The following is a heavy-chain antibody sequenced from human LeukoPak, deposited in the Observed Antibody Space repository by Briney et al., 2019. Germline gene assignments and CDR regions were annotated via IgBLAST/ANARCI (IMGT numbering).Heavy chain of an antibody. CDR2: ISSSGSTI. CDR1: GFTFSDYY. CDR3: ARRRYSGSSQHFDY. D-gene: IGHD1-26*01. Sequence: NPGGSLRLSCAASGFTFSDYYMSWIRQAPGKGLEWVSYISSSGSTIYYADSVKGRFTISRDNAKNSLYLQMNSLRAEDTAVYYCARRRYSGSSQHFDYWGQGTLVTVSS. J-gene: IGHJ4*02. V-gene: IGHV3-11*04.